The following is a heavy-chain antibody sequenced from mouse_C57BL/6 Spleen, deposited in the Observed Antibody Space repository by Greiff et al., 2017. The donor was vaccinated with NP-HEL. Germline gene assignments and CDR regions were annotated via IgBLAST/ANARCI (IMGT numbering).Heavy chain of an antibody. CDR2: IDPSDSYT. CDR1: GYTFTSYW. V-gene: IGHV1-50*01. Sequence: QVQLQQSGAELVKPGASVKLSCKASGYTFTSYWMQWVKQRPGQGLEWIGEIDPSDSYTNYNQKFKGKATLTVDTSSSTAYMQLSSLTSEDSAVYYCARRGYGYFDYWGQGTTLTVSS. J-gene: IGHJ2*01. CDR3: ARRGYGYFDY. D-gene: IGHD3-1*01.